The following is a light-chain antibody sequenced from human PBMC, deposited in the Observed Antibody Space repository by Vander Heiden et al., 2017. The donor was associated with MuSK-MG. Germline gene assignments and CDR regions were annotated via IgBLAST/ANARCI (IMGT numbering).Light chain of an antibody. CDR2: AAS. CDR3: QQIYSYLLLT. Sequence: DIQMTQSPSSLSASVGDRVTITCRASQSISSYLNWYQQKPGKAPKLLIFAASTLQRGVPARFSDSGSGTDFTLTISSLQPEDFATYYCQQIYSYLLLTFGQGTKMEIK. V-gene: IGKV1-39*01. CDR1: QSISSY. J-gene: IGKJ2*01.